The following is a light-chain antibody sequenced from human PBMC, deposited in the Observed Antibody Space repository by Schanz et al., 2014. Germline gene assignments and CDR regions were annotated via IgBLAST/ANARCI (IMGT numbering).Light chain of an antibody. CDR2: DVN. CDR1: SSDVGGYNY. V-gene: IGLV2-14*01. Sequence: QSALTQPASVSGSHGQSITISCTGTSSDVGGYNYVSWYQQHPGKAPKLMIYDVNNRPSGVSNRFSGSKSGNTASLTISGLQDEDEADYYCSSYTSTSTLIFGGGTKVTVL. J-gene: IGLJ2*01. CDR3: SSYTSTSTLI.